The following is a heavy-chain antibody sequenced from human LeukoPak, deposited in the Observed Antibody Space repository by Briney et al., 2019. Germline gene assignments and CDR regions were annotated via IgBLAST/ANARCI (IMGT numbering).Heavy chain of an antibody. J-gene: IGHJ4*02. D-gene: IGHD4-23*01. Sequence: SVKVSSKASGGTFTSFAISWVRQAPGQGLEWMGRIIPILGIANYAQKFQGRVTITADKSTSTAYMELSSLRSEDTAVYYCARGNSEDYWGQGTLVTVSS. CDR2: IIPILGIA. CDR1: GGTFTSFA. V-gene: IGHV1-69*04. CDR3: ARGNSEDY.